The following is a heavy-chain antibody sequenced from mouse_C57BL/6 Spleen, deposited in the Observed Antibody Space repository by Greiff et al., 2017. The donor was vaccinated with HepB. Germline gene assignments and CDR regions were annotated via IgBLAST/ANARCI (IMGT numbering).Heavy chain of an antibody. V-gene: IGHV1-69*01. D-gene: IGHD1-1*01. CDR3: ARGPLRYPTD. Sequence: QFQLQQPGAELVMPGASVKLSCKASGYTFTSYWMHWVKQRPGQGLEWIGEIDPSDSYTNYNQKFKGKSTLTVDKSSSTAYMQLSSLTSEDSAVYYCARGPLRYPTDWGQGTTLTVSS. CDR1: GYTFTSYW. CDR2: IDPSDSYT. J-gene: IGHJ2*01.